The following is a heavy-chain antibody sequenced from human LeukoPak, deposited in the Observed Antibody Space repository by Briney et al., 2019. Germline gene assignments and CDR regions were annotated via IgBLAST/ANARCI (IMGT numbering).Heavy chain of an antibody. CDR2: SNSGGSST. V-gene: IGHV3-74*01. Sequence: GGSLRLSCAASGFTFSSYWMHWVRQAPGKRLVCVSRSNSGGSSTSYADSVKGRFTISRDNEKNTLYLQMNSLRGEDTAVYYCAKGYGYPWPIDYWGQGALVTVSS. J-gene: IGHJ4*02. CDR1: GFTFSSYW. CDR3: AKGYGYPWPIDY. D-gene: IGHD5-12*01.